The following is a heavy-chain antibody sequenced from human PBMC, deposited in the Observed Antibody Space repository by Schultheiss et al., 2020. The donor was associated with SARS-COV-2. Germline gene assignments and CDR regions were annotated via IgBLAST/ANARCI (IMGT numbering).Heavy chain of an antibody. J-gene: IGHJ5*02. CDR1: GYTFTSYD. CDR3: ASEWVVVAANWWFDP. V-gene: IGHV1-2*02. CDR2: MNPNSGGT. Sequence: ASVKVSCKASGYTFTSYDINWVRQATGQGLEWMGWMNPNSGGTNYAQKFQGRVTMTRDTSISTAYMELSRLRSDDTAVYYCASEWVVVAANWWFDPWGQGTLVTVSS. D-gene: IGHD2-15*01.